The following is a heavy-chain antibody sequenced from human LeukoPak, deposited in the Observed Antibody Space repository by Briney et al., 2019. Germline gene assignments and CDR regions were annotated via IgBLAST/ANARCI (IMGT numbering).Heavy chain of an antibody. J-gene: IGHJ4*02. CDR2: ISHTGTTM. CDR3: ARGHWGLDS. Sequence: GGSLRLSCAASGFTFSDHYMSWIRQAPGKGLEWVSYISHTGTTMYYADSVKGRFTLSRDNARNSLYPQMNSLRAEDTAVYYCARGHWGLDSWGQGTLVSVSS. CDR1: GFTFSDHY. D-gene: IGHD7-27*01. V-gene: IGHV3-11*04.